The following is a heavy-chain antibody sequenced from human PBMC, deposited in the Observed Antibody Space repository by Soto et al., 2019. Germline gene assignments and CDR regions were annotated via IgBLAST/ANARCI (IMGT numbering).Heavy chain of an antibody. Sequence: GGSLRFSCAASGFTFSSYAMSWVRQAPGKGLEWVSAISGSGGSTYYADSVKGRFTISRDNSKNTLYLQMNSLRAEDTAVYYCAKGSCSHYYYYYMDVWGKGTTVTVSS. D-gene: IGHD2-15*01. V-gene: IGHV3-23*01. J-gene: IGHJ6*03. CDR3: AKGSCSHYYYYYMDV. CDR2: ISGSGGST. CDR1: GFTFSSYA.